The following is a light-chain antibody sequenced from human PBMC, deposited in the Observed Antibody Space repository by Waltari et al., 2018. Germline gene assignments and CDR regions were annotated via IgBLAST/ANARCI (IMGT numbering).Light chain of an antibody. CDR1: SSHVRSYTR. CDR3: NSFTSGNTWV. V-gene: IGLV2-18*02. CDR2: EVT. Sequence: QSALTQPPSVSGSPGQSVTISCTGASSHVRSYTRVSWYQQPPGTVPKLLIYEVTNRPSGVPDRFSGSKSGNTASLTISGLQAEDEGDYYCNSFTSGNTWVFGGGTKLTVL. J-gene: IGLJ3*02.